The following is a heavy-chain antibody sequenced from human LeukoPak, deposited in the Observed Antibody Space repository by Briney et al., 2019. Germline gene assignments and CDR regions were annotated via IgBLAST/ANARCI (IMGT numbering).Heavy chain of an antibody. Sequence: GGSLRLSCAASGFTFSGSALHWVRQASGKGLEWVGRIRSTANGYATAYAASVKGRFTISRDNSKNTLYLQMNSLRAEDTAVYYCARDYDYEDAGGFDYWGQGTLVTVSS. CDR1: GFTFSGSA. CDR2: IRSTANGYAT. CDR3: ARDYDYEDAGGFDY. J-gene: IGHJ4*02. V-gene: IGHV3-73*01. D-gene: IGHD3-22*01.